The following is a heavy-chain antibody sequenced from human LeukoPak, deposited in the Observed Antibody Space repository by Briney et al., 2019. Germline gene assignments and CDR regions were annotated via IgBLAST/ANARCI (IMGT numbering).Heavy chain of an antibody. CDR3: ARGLHYNILTGGMDV. CDR2: ISSSSSYI. J-gene: IGHJ6*02. Sequence: GGSLRLSCAASGFTFSSYSMNWVRQAPGKGLEWVSSISSSSSYIYYADSVKGRFTISRDNAKNSLYLQMNSLRAEDTAVYYCARGLHYNILTGGMDVWGQGTTVIVSS. CDR1: GFTFSSYS. D-gene: IGHD3-9*01. V-gene: IGHV3-21*01.